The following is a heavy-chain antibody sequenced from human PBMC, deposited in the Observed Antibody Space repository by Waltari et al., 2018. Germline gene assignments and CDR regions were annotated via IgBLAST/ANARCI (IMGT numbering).Heavy chain of an antibody. CDR2: IYYSGST. D-gene: IGHD3-3*01. CDR1: GGSISSYY. CDR3: ARWVRFLELPAAFDI. V-gene: IGHV4-59*01. J-gene: IGHJ3*02. Sequence: QVQLQESGPGLVKPSETLSLTCTVSGGSISSYYWSWIRQPPGKGLEWIGYIYYSGSTNYNPSLKSRVTISVDTSKNQFSLKLSSVTAADTAVYYCARWVRFLELPAAFDIWGQGTMVTVSS.